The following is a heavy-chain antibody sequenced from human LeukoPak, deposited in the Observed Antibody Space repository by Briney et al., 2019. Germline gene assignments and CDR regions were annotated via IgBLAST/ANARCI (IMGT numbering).Heavy chain of an antibody. CDR2: INPNSGGT. J-gene: IGHJ4*02. V-gene: IGHV1-2*06. CDR1: GYTFTGYY. CDR3: ARASDYDFWSGYFDY. Sequence: ASVKVSCKASGYTFTGYYMHWVRQAPGQGLEWMGRINPNSGGTNYAQKFQGRVTMTRDTSISTAYMELSSLRSEDTAVYYCARASDYDFWSGYFDYWGQGTLVTVSS. D-gene: IGHD3-3*01.